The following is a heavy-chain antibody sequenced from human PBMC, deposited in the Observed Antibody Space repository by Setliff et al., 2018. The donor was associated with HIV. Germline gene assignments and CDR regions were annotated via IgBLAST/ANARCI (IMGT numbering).Heavy chain of an antibody. CDR1: GYTFSGYY. CDR2: INPNSGAT. J-gene: IGHJ5*02. CDR3: ALASIVSTARWNH. D-gene: IGHD1-26*01. Sequence: ASVKVSCKASGYTFSGYYLHWVRRAPGQGLEWMGWINPNSGATNYAQNFQGRVTMTRDTSISTAYMDLSSLTSADTAVYYCALASIVSTARWNHWGRGTLVTVSS. V-gene: IGHV1-2*02.